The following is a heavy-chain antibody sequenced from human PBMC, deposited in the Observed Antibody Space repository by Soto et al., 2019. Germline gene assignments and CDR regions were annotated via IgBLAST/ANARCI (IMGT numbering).Heavy chain of an antibody. CDR2: IYPCDSDT. V-gene: IGHV5-51*01. D-gene: IGHD1-26*01. Sequence: GESLKISCNGSGYSFTIYCIGWVRQMPGKGLEWMWIIYPCDSDTRYSPSFQGQVTISADKSISTACLQWSSLKASDTAMYYCARRKTGSYFDYWGQGTLVTVSS. CDR3: ARRKTGSYFDY. CDR1: GYSFTIYC. J-gene: IGHJ4*02.